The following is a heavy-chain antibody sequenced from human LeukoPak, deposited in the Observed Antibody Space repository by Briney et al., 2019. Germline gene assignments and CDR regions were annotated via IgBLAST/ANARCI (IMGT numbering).Heavy chain of an antibody. J-gene: IGHJ4*02. CDR3: ASPDTYGSGS. CDR2: IIPIFGTA. Sequence: AASVKVSCKASGGTLSSYAISWVRQAPGQGLEWMGGIIPIFGTANYAQKFQGRVTITTDESTSTAYMELSSLRSEDTAVYYCASPDTYGSGSWGQGTLVTVSS. V-gene: IGHV1-69*05. CDR1: GGTLSSYA. D-gene: IGHD3-10*01.